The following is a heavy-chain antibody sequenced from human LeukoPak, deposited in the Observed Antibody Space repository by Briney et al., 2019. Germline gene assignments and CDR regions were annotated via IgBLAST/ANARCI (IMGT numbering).Heavy chain of an antibody. Sequence: ASVKVSCKASGGTFSSYAISWVRQAPGQGLEWIGGIIPIFGTANYAQKFQGRVTITADESTSTAYMELSSLRSEDTAVYYCARGTDYDYVWGRRLRRAFDIWGQGTMVTVSS. V-gene: IGHV1-69*13. CDR2: IIPIFGTA. CDR3: ARGTDYDYVWGRRLRRAFDI. D-gene: IGHD3-16*01. J-gene: IGHJ3*02. CDR1: GGTFSSYA.